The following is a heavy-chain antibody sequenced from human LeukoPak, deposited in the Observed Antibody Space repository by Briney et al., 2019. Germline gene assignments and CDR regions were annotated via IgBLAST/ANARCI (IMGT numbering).Heavy chain of an antibody. J-gene: IGHJ4*02. D-gene: IGHD4-17*01. Sequence: GGSLRLSCAASGFTFSGSAMHWVRQASGKGLEWVGRIRSKTNNYATAYAASVKGRFTISRDDSKNTAYLQMNSLKTEGTAVYYCTRRSYSSVTRDYWGQGTLVTVSS. CDR2: IRSKTNNYAT. CDR1: GFTFSGSA. V-gene: IGHV3-73*01. CDR3: TRRSYSSVTRDY.